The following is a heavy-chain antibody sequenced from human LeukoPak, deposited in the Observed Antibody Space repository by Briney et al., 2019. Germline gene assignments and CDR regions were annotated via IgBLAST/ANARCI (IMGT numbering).Heavy chain of an antibody. CDR3: ARVGVGSYLSARGNAFDI. Sequence: SQTLSLTCAISGDSVSSNSAAWNWIRHPPSRGLEWRGRTYYRSKWYNDYVVSVQSRITINPDTSKNQFSLQLTSVTPEDTAVYYCARVGVGSYLSARGNAFDIWGQGTMVTVSS. J-gene: IGHJ3*02. D-gene: IGHD1-26*01. V-gene: IGHV6-1*01. CDR1: GDSVSSNSAA. CDR2: TYYRSKWYN.